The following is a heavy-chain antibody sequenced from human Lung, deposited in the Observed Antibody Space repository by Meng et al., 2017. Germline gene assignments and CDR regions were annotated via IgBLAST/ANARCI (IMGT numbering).Heavy chain of an antibody. J-gene: IGHJ4*02. CDR2: ISSDSRYI. D-gene: IGHD2-15*01. V-gene: IGHV3-21*01. Sequence: EVQLVESGGGLVTPGGSLRLSCAASGFTFSNYSINWVRQAPGKELEWVSSISSDSRYIFYADSVKGRFTISRDNGKKLLYLQMNSLSPEDTAVFYCARFETVGVATGDFWGQGTLVTVSS. CDR3: ARFETVGVATGDF. CDR1: GFTFSNYS.